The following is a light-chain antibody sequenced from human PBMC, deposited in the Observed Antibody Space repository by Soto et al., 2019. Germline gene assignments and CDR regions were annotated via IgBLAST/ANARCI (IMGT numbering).Light chain of an antibody. Sequence: EIVLTQSPGTLSLSPGERATLSCRASQSITSNYLIWYQQKPSQAPRPLIYDASNMATGIPDRFRGSGSGTDFTLTISRLEPEDFAVYYYQQYGSSPFTFGQGTKLEIK. CDR1: QSITSNY. CDR3: QQYGSSPFT. CDR2: DAS. J-gene: IGKJ2*01. V-gene: IGKV3-20*01.